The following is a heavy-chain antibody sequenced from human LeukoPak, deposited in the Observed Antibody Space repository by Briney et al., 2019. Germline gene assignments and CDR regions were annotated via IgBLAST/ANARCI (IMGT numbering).Heavy chain of an antibody. J-gene: IGHJ5*02. CDR1: DGSFSGYY. Sequence: SGTLSLTCAVYDGSFSGYYWSWIRQPPGKGLEWIGEINHSGSTNYNPSLKSRVTISVDTSKNQFSLKLSSVTAADTAVYYCARGGSRKDIVVVPAAIPHWFDPWGQGTLVTVSS. V-gene: IGHV4-34*01. CDR3: ARGGSRKDIVVVPAAIPHWFDP. D-gene: IGHD2-2*02. CDR2: INHSGST.